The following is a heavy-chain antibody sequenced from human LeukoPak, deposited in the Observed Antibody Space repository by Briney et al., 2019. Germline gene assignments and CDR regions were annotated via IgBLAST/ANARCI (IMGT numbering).Heavy chain of an antibody. V-gene: IGHV4-39*01. CDR3: ARANSSSWYDPFDY. J-gene: IGHJ4*02. CDR1: GGSISTSSCY. D-gene: IGHD6-13*01. Sequence: PSETLSLTCTVSGGSISTSSCYWGWIRQPPGKGLECIGTIYYTGTTYYNPSLKSRVTISVDTSKNQFSLKLSSVTAADTAVYYCARANSSSWYDPFDYWGQGTLVTVSS. CDR2: IYYTGTT.